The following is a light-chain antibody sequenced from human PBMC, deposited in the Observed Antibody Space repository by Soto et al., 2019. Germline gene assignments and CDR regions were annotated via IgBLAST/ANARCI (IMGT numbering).Light chain of an antibody. Sequence: EVVLTQSPATLSLSPGERATLSCRASQSVSSSYLAWYQQNPGQAPRLLIYGASTRATGIPARFSGSGSGTEFTLTISSLQSEDFAVYYCQQYNNWPLTFGGGTKVDIK. J-gene: IGKJ4*01. V-gene: IGKV3-15*01. CDR3: QQYNNWPLT. CDR1: QSVSSSY. CDR2: GAS.